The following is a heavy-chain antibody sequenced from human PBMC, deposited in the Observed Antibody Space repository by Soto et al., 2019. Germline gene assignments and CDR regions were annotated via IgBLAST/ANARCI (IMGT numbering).Heavy chain of an antibody. D-gene: IGHD3-10*01. V-gene: IGHV1-2*02. CDR2: INPNSGGT. Sequence: EASVKVSCKASGYTFTGYYMHWVRQAPGQGLEWMGWINPNSGGTNYAQKFQGRVTMTRDTSISTAYMELSRLRSDDTAVYYCARARITMVRGVISTFNWFDPWGQGTLVTVSS. J-gene: IGHJ5*02. CDR3: ARARITMVRGVISTFNWFDP. CDR1: GYTFTGYY.